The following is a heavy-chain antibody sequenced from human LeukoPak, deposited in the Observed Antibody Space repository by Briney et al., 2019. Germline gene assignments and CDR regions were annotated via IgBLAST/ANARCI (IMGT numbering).Heavy chain of an antibody. CDR2: ITPIFGTA. CDR1: GGTFSSYA. V-gene: IGHV1-69*13. D-gene: IGHD2-2*02. Sequence: GASVKVSCKASGGTFSSYAISWVRQAPGQGLEWMGGITPIFGTANYAQKFQGRVTITADESTSTAYMELSSLRSEDTAVYYCARGYCSSTSCYSDAFDIWGQGTMVTVSS. J-gene: IGHJ3*02. CDR3: ARGYCSSTSCYSDAFDI.